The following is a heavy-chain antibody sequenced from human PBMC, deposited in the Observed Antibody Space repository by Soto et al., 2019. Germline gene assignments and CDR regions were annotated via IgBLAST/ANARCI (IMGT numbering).Heavy chain of an antibody. CDR3: ESGYSSSQPPVHTPVHY. J-gene: IGHJ4*02. V-gene: IGHV3-33*01. Sequence: GWSLRLSCAASGFTFSSYGMHWVRHAPGKGLEWVAVIWYDGSNKYYADSVKGRFTISRDNSKNTLYLQMNSLRAEDTAVYYYESGYSSSQPPVHTPVHYWVQATLVTVSS. D-gene: IGHD6-6*01. CDR2: IWYDGSNK. CDR1: GFTFSSYG.